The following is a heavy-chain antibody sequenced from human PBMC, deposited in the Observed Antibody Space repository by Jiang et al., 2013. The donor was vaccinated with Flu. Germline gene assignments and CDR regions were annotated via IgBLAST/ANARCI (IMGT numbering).Heavy chain of an antibody. Sequence: QSGSELKKPGASVKVSCKASGYTFTSYAMNWVRQAPGQGLEWMGWINTNTGNPTYAQGFTGRFVFSLDTSVSTAYLQISSLKAEDTAVYYCARGLPTTVISYYYYYGMDVWGQGTTVTVSS. CDR2: INTNTGNP. CDR3: ARGLPTTVISYYYYYGMDV. V-gene: IGHV7-4-1*02. J-gene: IGHJ6*02. CDR1: GYTFTSYA. D-gene: IGHD4-17*01.